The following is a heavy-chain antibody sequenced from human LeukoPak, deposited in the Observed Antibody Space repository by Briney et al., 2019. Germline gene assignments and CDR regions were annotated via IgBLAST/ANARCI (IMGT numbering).Heavy chain of an antibody. CDR1: GFTFSSYV. D-gene: IGHD5-12*01. Sequence: GGPLRLSCAASGFTFSSYVMSWVPQAPGKGLEWVSSIRGSGGGTFYADSVKGRFTISRDNSKNTLYLQMNSLRAEDTAVYYCAKDYSGYECGDYWGQGTLVTVSS. J-gene: IGHJ4*02. CDR2: IRGSGGGT. V-gene: IGHV3-23*01. CDR3: AKDYSGYECGDY.